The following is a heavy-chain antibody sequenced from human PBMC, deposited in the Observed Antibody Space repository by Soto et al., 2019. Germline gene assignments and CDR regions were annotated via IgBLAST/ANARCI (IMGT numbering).Heavy chain of an antibody. Sequence: PGESLTIAAPRAGYTFSRYWIVWVRQMPGKGLEWMGITYPNASKVKYHPSVQGQVTMSADKSISTACLQWSSLRASDTGIYFCARGNIASWFGPWGQGTPVTVSS. CDR2: TYPNASKV. J-gene: IGHJ5*02. CDR1: GYTFSRYW. V-gene: IGHV5-51*01. D-gene: IGHD3-16*02. CDR3: ARGNIASWFGP.